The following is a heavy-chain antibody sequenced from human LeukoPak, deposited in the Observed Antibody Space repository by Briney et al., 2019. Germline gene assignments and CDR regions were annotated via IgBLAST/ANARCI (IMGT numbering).Heavy chain of an antibody. V-gene: IGHV3-48*04. CDR1: GFTFSSYS. CDR3: ASEPTGTPLDY. D-gene: IGHD1-1*01. Sequence: GGSLRLSCAASGFTFSSYSMNWVRQAPGKGLEWVSYISSSSSTIYYADSVKGRFTISRDNAKNSLYLQMNSLRAEDTAVYYCASEPTGTPLDYWGQGALVTVSS. CDR2: ISSSSSTI. J-gene: IGHJ4*02.